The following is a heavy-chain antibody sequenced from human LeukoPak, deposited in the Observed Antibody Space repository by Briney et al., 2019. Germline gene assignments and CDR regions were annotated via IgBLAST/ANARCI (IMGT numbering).Heavy chain of an antibody. D-gene: IGHD6-13*01. CDR1: GFTLSYYA. V-gene: IGHV3-23*01. Sequence: GGSLRLSCAASGFTLSYYAMTWVRQAPGKGLEWVSSISGSGGGTYYTDSVQGRFTMSRDNSKNTLSLQMNSLRAEDTALYYCAKDKLGAGGQSDYWGQGTLVTVSS. CDR2: ISGSGGGT. J-gene: IGHJ4*02. CDR3: AKDKLGAGGQSDY.